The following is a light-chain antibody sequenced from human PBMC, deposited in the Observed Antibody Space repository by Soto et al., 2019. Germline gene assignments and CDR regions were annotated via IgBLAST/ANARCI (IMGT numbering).Light chain of an antibody. CDR3: QQYYDWPIT. Sequence: EIVLTQSPGTLSLSPGERATLSCRASQTVSSNYLAWYQQKPGQAPRLLISDASDRATGIPDRFSGSGSGTEFTLTISSLHSEDFAVYYCQQYYDWPITFGQGTRLEIK. J-gene: IGKJ5*01. CDR2: DAS. V-gene: IGKV3-20*01. CDR1: QTVSSNY.